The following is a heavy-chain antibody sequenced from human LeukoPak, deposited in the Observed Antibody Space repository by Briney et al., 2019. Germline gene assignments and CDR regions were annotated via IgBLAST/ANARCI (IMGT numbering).Heavy chain of an antibody. D-gene: IGHD6-6*01. CDR3: AREGGIAARPSDY. J-gene: IGHJ4*02. Sequence: GGSLRLSCAASGFTFSSYSMNWVRQAPGKGLEWVLSISSSSYIYYADSVKGRFTISRDNAKNSLYLQMNSLRAEDTAVYYCAREGGIAARPSDYWGQGTLVTVSS. V-gene: IGHV3-21*01. CDR2: ISSSSYI. CDR1: GFTFSSYS.